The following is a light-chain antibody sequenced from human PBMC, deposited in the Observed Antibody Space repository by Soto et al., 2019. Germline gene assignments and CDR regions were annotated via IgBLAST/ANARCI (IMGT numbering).Light chain of an antibody. V-gene: IGLV2-11*01. CDR2: DVT. Sequence: QSALTQPRSVSGSPGQSVTISCTGTSSDVGGYNYVSWYQQHPGKAPKLFIYDVTERPSGVPDRFSASKSGNTASLTISGLQAEDEADYYCSSYAGSDTMIFGVGTKLTVL. J-gene: IGLJ2*01. CDR3: SSYAGSDTMI. CDR1: SSDVGGYNY.